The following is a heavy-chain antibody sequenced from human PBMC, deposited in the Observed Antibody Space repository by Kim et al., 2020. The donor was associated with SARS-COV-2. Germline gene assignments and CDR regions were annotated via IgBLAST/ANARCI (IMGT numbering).Heavy chain of an antibody. CDR1: GFTFGDYP. CDR3: AKGDYNKYDALDY. CDR2: ISWSSGII. Sequence: GGSLRLSCAASGFTFGDYPMYWVRQTPGKGLEWVSRISWSSGIIAYADSVKGRFTVSRDTAKNSLYLQMTSLRTDDTAFYYCAKGDYNKYDALDYWGQGTLVSLSS. J-gene: IGHJ4*02. V-gene: IGHV3-9*01. D-gene: IGHD4-4*01.